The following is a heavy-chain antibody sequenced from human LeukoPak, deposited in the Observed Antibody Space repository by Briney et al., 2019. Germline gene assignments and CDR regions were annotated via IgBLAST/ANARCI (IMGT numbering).Heavy chain of an antibody. J-gene: IGHJ5*02. V-gene: IGHV4-39*07. Sequence: SETLSLTCTVSGGSISSSSYYWGWIRQPPGKGLEWIGSIYYSGSTYYNPSLKSRVTISVDTSKNQFSLKLSSVTAADTAVYYCAGLLRVGYCSSTSCNWFDPRGQGTLVTVSS. CDR1: GGSISSSSYY. D-gene: IGHD2-2*03. CDR3: AGLLRVGYCSSTSCNWFDP. CDR2: IYYSGST.